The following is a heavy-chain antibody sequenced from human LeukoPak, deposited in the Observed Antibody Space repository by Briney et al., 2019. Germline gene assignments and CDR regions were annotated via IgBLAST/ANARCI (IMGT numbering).Heavy chain of an antibody. Sequence: ASVKVSCKASGYTFTTYDLNWVRQATGQGLEWMGWMNPNSGNTGYAQKLQGSVTMTRNLSITTAYMELSNLTSEDTAVYYCARRIRGAPTDYWGQGTLVTVSS. CDR2: MNPNSGNT. CDR1: GYTFTTYD. CDR3: ARRIRGAPTDY. D-gene: IGHD3-10*01. J-gene: IGHJ4*02. V-gene: IGHV1-8*01.